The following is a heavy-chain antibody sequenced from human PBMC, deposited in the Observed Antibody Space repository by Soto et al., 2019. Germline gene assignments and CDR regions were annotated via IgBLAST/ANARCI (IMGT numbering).Heavy chain of an antibody. V-gene: IGHV3-74*01. J-gene: IGHJ4*02. CDR1: GFTFSSYW. D-gene: IGHD3-16*01. CDR3: ARKGGSHIDS. CDR2: INSDGSST. Sequence: EVQLVESGGGLVQPGGSLRLSCAASGFTFSSYWMHWVRQAPGKGLVWVSRINSDGSSTSYADSVKGRFTISRDNAKNTLNLKISSLEAEARAVYYCARKGGSHIDSWGQGPLLTFSS.